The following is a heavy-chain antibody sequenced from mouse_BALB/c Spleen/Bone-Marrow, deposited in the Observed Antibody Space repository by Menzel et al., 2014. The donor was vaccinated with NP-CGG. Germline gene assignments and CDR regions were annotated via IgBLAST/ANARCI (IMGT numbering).Heavy chain of an antibody. D-gene: IGHD1-1*01. CDR3: AKGHYGSSPFAY. V-gene: IGHV2-5-1*01. CDR2: IWRGGTT. CDR1: GFSLTNYG. Sequence: QVQLKQSGPSLVQPSQSLSITCTVSGFSLTNYGIYWVRQSPGKGPEWLGVIWRGGTTDYNAAFMSRLSITKDNSKSQVFFKMNSLQADDTAIYYCAKGHYGSSPFAYWGQGTRVTVSA. J-gene: IGHJ3*01.